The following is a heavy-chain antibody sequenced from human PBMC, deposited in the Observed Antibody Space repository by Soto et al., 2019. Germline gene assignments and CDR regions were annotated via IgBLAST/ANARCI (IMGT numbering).Heavy chain of an antibody. CDR3: ARGGDYVWGSYVYDY. J-gene: IGHJ4*02. V-gene: IGHV4-4*07. CDR1: GGSISSYY. Sequence: QVQLQESGPGLVKPSETLSLTCTVSGGSISSYYWSWIRQPAGKGLEWIGRIYTSGSTNYNPSLKRRVTMSVDTSKNQFSLKLSSVTAADTAVYYCARGGDYVWGSYVYDYWGQGTLVTVSS. CDR2: IYTSGST. D-gene: IGHD3-16*01.